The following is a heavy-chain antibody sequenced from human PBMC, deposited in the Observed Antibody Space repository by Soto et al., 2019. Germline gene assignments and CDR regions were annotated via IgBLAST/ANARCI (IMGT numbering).Heavy chain of an antibody. Sequence: SETLSLTCAVYGGSFSGCYWSWIRQPPGKGLEWIGEISHSGSTNYNPSLKSRVTISVDTSKNQFSLKLSSVTAADTAVYYCARRLTTVVTHLPRRCNWYFDLWGRGTLVTASS. CDR3: ARRLTTVVTHLPRRCNWYFDL. CDR1: GGSFSGCY. J-gene: IGHJ2*01. D-gene: IGHD4-17*01. CDR2: ISHSGST. V-gene: IGHV4-34*01.